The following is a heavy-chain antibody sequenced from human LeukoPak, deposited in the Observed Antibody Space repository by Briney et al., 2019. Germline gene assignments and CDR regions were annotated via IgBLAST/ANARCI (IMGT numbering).Heavy chain of an antibody. D-gene: IGHD1-1*01. CDR2: IYYRGST. J-gene: IGHJ4*02. V-gene: IGHV4-59*08. Sequence: SETLSLTCTVSGGSISSYFWSWIRQPPGKGLEWIAYIYYRGSTNYNPSLKSRVTISVDTSKNQFSLKLSSVTAADTAVYYCARRTTGTGPFDYWGQGTLVTVSS. CDR3: ARRTTGTGPFDY. CDR1: GGSISSYF.